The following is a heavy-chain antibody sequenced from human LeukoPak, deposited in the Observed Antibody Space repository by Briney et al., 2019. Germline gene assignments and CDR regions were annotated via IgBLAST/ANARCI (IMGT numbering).Heavy chain of an antibody. Sequence: PGGSLRLSCAASGFTFSSYGMHWVRQAPGKGLEWVAFIRYDGSNKYYADSVKGRSTISRDNSKNTLYLQMNRLRTEDTAVYYCAKDLDGGNSVFDYWGQGTLVTASS. CDR3: AKDLDGGNSVFDY. D-gene: IGHD4-23*01. J-gene: IGHJ4*02. CDR1: GFTFSSYG. V-gene: IGHV3-30*02. CDR2: IRYDGSNK.